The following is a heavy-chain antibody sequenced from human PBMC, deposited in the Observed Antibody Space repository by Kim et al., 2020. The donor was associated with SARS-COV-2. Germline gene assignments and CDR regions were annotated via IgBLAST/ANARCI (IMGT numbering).Heavy chain of an antibody. Sequence: ASVKVSCKASGYTFTSYYMHWVRQAPGQGLEWMGIINPSGGSTSYAQKFQGRVTMTRDTSTSTVYMELSSLRSEDTAVYYCARDLITMVRGVIKVGWFDPWGQGTLVTVSS. CDR1: GYTFTSYY. V-gene: IGHV1-46*01. D-gene: IGHD3-10*01. CDR3: ARDLITMVRGVIKVGWFDP. J-gene: IGHJ5*02. CDR2: INPSGGST.